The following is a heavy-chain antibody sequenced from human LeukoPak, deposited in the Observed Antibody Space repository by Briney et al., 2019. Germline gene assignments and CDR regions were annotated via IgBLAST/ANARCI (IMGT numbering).Heavy chain of an antibody. J-gene: IGHJ4*02. Sequence: GGSLRLSCVTSGFTFSRFGMTWVRQPPGKGLEWVASFDGNADGTYYADSVKGRCTISRDNSKNTLYLQMNSLRAEDTAIYYCAKPRIIGLGWAQFDYWGQGTLVTVSS. CDR3: AKPRIIGLGWAQFDY. CDR2: FDGNADGT. V-gene: IGHV3-23*01. CDR1: GFTFSRFG. D-gene: IGHD2-15*01.